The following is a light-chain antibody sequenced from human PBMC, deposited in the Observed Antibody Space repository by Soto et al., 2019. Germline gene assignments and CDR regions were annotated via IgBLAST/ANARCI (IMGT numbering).Light chain of an antibody. CDR2: SAS. J-gene: IGKJ5*01. CDR1: QSVSSSY. Sequence: IVLTQSPGTLSLSPGERATLSCRASQSVSSSYLVWYKQKTGQAPRLLIYSASTRVTGIPDRFSGSVSGTDFTLTISRLEPDDFAVYYCQQFGTSPPAITFGQGTRLELK. CDR3: QQFGTSPPAIT. V-gene: IGKV3-20*01.